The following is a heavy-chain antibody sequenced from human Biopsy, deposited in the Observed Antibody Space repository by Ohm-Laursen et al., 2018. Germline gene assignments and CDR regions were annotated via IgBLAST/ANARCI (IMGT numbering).Heavy chain of an antibody. D-gene: IGHD3-22*01. CDR3: VRGVDYYDPYHYYALDV. CDR2: INQSGKN. Sequence: SETLSLTCAVYGESFNGYYWSWIRQTPGKGLEGVGDINQSGKNIYNPSLKSRITISVDTSKNQFSLKVRSVPDADTAVYYCVRGVDYYDPYHYYALDVWGQGTTVTVSS. CDR1: GESFNGYY. J-gene: IGHJ6*02. V-gene: IGHV4-34*01.